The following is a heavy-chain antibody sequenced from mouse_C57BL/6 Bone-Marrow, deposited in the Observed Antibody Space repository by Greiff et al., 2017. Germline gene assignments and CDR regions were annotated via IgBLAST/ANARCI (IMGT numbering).Heavy chain of an antibody. V-gene: IGHV1-69*01. J-gene: IGHJ4*01. Sequence: VQLQQPGAELVMPGASVKLSCKASGYTFTSYWMHWVKQRPGQGLEWIGEIDPSDSYTNYNQKFKGKSTLTVDKSSSTAYMQLSSLTSEDSAVYYCARDYSTSYYAMDYWGQGASDTVSS. CDR3: ARDYSTSYYAMDY. CDR2: IDPSDSYT. CDR1: GYTFTSYW. D-gene: IGHD2-5*01.